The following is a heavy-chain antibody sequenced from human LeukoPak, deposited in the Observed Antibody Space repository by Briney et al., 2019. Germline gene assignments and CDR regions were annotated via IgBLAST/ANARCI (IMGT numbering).Heavy chain of an antibody. V-gene: IGHV6-1*01. J-gene: IGHJ6*03. CDR2: TYFRSKWYN. CDR1: GDSVSSNSAA. CDR3: ARTTEGGYTYDYFYYYYMDV. Sequence: SQTLSLTCAISGDSVSSNSAAWNWIRQSPSRGLEWLGRTYFRSKWYNGYAVSVKSRITINPDTSKNQFSLQLNSVTAADTAVYYCARTTEGGYTYDYFYYYYMDVWGKGTTVTVSS. D-gene: IGHD5-18*01.